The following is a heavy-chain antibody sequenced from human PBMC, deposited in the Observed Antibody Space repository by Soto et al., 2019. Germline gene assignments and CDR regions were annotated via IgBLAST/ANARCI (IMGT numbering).Heavy chain of an antibody. CDR2: INPNSGGT. CDR1: GYTFTGYY. Sequence: ASVKVSCKASGYTFTGYYMHWARQAPGQGLEWMGWINPNSGGTNYAQKFQGWVTMTRDTSISTAYMELSRLRSDDTAVYYCARDWGTAMGTGFDYRGQGTLVTVPQ. V-gene: IGHV1-2*04. CDR3: ARDWGTAMGTGFDY. J-gene: IGHJ4*02. D-gene: IGHD5-18*01.